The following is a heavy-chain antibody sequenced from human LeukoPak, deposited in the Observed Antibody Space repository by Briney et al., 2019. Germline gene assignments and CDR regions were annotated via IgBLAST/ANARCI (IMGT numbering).Heavy chain of an antibody. Sequence: PGRSLRLSCAASGFTVSSTYMSWVRQAPGKGLEWVSVIYSGGSTYYADSVKGRFTISRDNSKNTLYLQMNSLRAEDTAVYYCARDRLYSSSSEDYWGQGTLVTVSS. J-gene: IGHJ4*02. D-gene: IGHD6-6*01. CDR1: GFTVSSTY. CDR2: IYSGGST. V-gene: IGHV3-53*01. CDR3: ARDRLYSSSSEDY.